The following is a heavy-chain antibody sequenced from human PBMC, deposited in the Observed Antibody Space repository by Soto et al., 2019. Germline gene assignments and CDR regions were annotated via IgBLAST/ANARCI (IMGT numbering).Heavy chain of an antibody. Sequence: GASVKVSCKASGYTFTSYGISWVRQAPGQGLEWMGWISAYNGNTNYAQKLQGRVTMTTDTSTSTAYMELRSLRSDDTAVYYCAREGVTGTTSFCLAFDIWGQGTMVTVSS. CDR3: AREGVTGTTSFCLAFDI. CDR1: GYTFTSYG. V-gene: IGHV1-18*01. CDR2: ISAYNGNT. J-gene: IGHJ3*02. D-gene: IGHD1-20*01.